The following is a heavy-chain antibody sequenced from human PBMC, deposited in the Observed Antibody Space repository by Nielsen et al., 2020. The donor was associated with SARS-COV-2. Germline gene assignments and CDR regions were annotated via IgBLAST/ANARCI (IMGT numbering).Heavy chain of an antibody. J-gene: IGHJ3*02. Sequence: SETLSLTCTVSGGSISSYYWSWIRQPPGKGLEWIGYIYYSGSTNYNPSLKSRVTISVDTSKNQFSLKLSSVTAADTAVYYCASGATVTTAAAFDIWGQGTMVTVSS. CDR3: ASGATVTTAAAFDI. CDR1: GGSISSYY. V-gene: IGHV4-59*12. D-gene: IGHD4-17*01. CDR2: IYYSGST.